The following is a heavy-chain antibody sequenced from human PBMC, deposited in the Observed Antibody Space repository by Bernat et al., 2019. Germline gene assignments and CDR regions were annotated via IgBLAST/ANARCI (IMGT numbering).Heavy chain of an antibody. J-gene: IGHJ3*02. Sequence: QVQLVESGGGVVQPGRSLRLSCAASGFTFSSYAMHWVRQAPGKGLEWVAVISYDGSNKYYADSVKGRFTISRDNSKNTLYLQMNSLGAEDTAVDYCARVRGGNSLAFDIWGQGTMVTVSS. CDR3: ARVRGGNSLAFDI. V-gene: IGHV3-30-3*01. D-gene: IGHD4-23*01. CDR2: ISYDGSNK. CDR1: GFTFSSYA.